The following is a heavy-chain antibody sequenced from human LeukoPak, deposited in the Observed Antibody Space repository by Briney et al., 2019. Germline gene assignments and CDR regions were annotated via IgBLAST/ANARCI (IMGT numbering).Heavy chain of an antibody. CDR3: AKENYDFWSGYSAPLDY. V-gene: IGHV3-23*01. CDR1: GFTFSSYA. Sequence: PGASLRLSCAASGFTFSSYAMSWVRQAPGKGLEWVSAISGSGGRTYYADSVKGRFTISRDNSKNTLYLQMNSLRAEDTAVYYCAKENYDFWSGYSAPLDYWGQGTLVTVPS. J-gene: IGHJ4*02. D-gene: IGHD3-3*01. CDR2: ISGSGGRT.